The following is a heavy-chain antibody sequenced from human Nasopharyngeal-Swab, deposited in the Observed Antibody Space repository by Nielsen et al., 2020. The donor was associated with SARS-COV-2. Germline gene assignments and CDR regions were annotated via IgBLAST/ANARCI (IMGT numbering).Heavy chain of an antibody. D-gene: IGHD3-10*02. CDR3: ARGEGVRGVIISTFDY. J-gene: IGHJ4*02. CDR2: IWYDGSNK. Sequence: GGSLRLSCAASGFTFSSYGMHWVRQAPGKGLEWVAVIWYDGSNKYYADSVKGRFTISRDNSKNTLYLQMNSLRAEDTAVYYCARGEGVRGVIISTFDYWGQGTLVTVSS. V-gene: IGHV3-33*01. CDR1: GFTFSSYG.